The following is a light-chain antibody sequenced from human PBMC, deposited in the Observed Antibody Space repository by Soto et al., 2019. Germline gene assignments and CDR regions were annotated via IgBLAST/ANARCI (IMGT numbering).Light chain of an antibody. CDR3: QHYGSSPLT. CDR1: QSVSSSY. CDR2: GAS. V-gene: IGKV3-20*01. Sequence: EIVLTQSPGTLSLSPGERATLSCRASQSVSSSYLAWYQQKPGQAPRLLIYGASSRATGIPDRFSGSGSGTDFTLTISILETEEFAVYYCQHYGSSPLTFGGGTKVEIK. J-gene: IGKJ4*01.